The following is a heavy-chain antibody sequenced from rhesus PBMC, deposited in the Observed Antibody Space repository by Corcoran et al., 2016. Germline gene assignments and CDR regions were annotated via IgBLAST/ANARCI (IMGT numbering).Heavy chain of an antibody. CDR2: INSAGSST. V-gene: IGHV3-28*02. CDR1: GFTFSNYW. D-gene: IGHD3-34*01. J-gene: IGHJ4*01. CDR3: AKDGEPSWGDYSFFDY. Sequence: EVQLVESGGGLAKPGGSLRLSCAASGFTFSNYWMYWVSQAPGQVLEWILAINSAGSSTYSADSVKGRFTISRENAKNTLYLQMDSLRAEDTAVYYCAKDGEPSWGDYSFFDYWGQGVLVTVSS.